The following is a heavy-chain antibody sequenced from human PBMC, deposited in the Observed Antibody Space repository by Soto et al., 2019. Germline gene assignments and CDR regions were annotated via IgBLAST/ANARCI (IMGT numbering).Heavy chain of an antibody. V-gene: IGHV4-39*01. CDR1: GGSISSSSYY. D-gene: IGHD3-10*01. Sequence: NPSATLSLTCTVSGGSISSSSYYWGWIRQPPGKGLEWIGSIYYSGSTYYNPSLKSRVTISVDTSKNQFSLKLSSVTAADTAVYYCARHEVLWFGELLSWFDPWGQGTLVTVSS. J-gene: IGHJ5*02. CDR2: IYYSGST. CDR3: ARHEVLWFGELLSWFDP.